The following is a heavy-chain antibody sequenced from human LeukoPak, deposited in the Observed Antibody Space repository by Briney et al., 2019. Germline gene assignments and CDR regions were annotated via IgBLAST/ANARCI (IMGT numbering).Heavy chain of an antibody. Sequence: GRSLRLSCAASGFTFSSFGMHWVRQAPGKGLEWVAIIWYDGSKKYYAESVKGRFTISRDNSKNTLHLQMNSLRAEDTAVYYCVRLGPGGYYFDDWGQGTLVTVSS. CDR1: GFTFSSFG. CDR2: IWYDGSKK. D-gene: IGHD3-16*01. J-gene: IGHJ4*02. CDR3: VRLGPGGYYFDD. V-gene: IGHV3-33*01.